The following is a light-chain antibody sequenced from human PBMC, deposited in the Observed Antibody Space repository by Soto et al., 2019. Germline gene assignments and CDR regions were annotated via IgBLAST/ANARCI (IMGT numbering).Light chain of an antibody. J-gene: IGKJ3*01. CDR2: DAS. V-gene: IGKV1-5*01. Sequence: TQSPATLSLAPGERATLSCRASQSISSWLAWYQQKPGKAPKLLIYDASSLKSGVPSRFSGRGSGTEFTLTISSLQPDDLATYYCQQYNSDLFTFGPGTKVDIK. CDR3: QQYNSDLFT. CDR1: QSISSW.